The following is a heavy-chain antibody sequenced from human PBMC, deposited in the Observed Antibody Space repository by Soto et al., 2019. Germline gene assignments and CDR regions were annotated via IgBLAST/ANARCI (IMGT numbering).Heavy chain of an antibody. D-gene: IGHD6-19*01. CDR1: GGSISSYY. CDR3: AIDSAVAGRRDYFDY. J-gene: IGHJ4*02. Sequence: QVQLQESGPGLVKPSETLSLTCTVSGGSISSYYWSWIRQPAGKGLEWIGRIYTSGSTNYNPSLKSRVTMSVDTSKNQFSLKLSSVIAADTAVYYCAIDSAVAGRRDYFDYWGQGTLVTVSS. CDR2: IYTSGST. V-gene: IGHV4-4*07.